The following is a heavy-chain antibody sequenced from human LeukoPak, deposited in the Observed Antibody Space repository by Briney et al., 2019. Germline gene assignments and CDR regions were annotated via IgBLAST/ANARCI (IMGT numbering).Heavy chain of an antibody. CDR1: GGSFSGYY. J-gene: IGHJ4*02. Sequence: SETLSLTCAVYGGSFSGYYWSWIRQPPGKGLEWIGEINHSGSTNYNPSLKSRVTISVDTSKNQFSLKLSSVTAADTAVYYCARGGGMYGSGSYEGEDFDYWGQGTQVTVSS. CDR3: ARGGGMYGSGSYEGEDFDY. CDR2: INHSGST. V-gene: IGHV4-34*01. D-gene: IGHD3-10*01.